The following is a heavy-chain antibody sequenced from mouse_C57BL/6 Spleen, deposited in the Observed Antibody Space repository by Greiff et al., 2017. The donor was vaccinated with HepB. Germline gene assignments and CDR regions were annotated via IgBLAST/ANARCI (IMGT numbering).Heavy chain of an antibody. Sequence: EVQLVESGGGLVKPGGSLKLSCAASGFTFSDYGMHWVRQAPEKGLEWVAYISSGSSTIYYADTVKGRFTISRDNAKNTLFLQMTSLRSEDTAMYYCARRRVYYGSSSYYFDYWGQGTTLTVSS. D-gene: IGHD1-1*01. J-gene: IGHJ2*01. CDR1: GFTFSDYG. V-gene: IGHV5-17*01. CDR3: ARRRVYYGSSSYYFDY. CDR2: ISSGSSTI.